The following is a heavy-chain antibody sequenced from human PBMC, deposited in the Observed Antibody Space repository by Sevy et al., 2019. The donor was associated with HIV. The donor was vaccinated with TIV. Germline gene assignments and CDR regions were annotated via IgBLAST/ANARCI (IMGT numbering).Heavy chain of an antibody. Sequence: GGSLRLSCAASGFTFSSYSMNWVRQAPGKGLEWVSYISSSSSTIYYADSVKGRFTISRDNAKNSLYLQMNSLRAEDMAVYYCARVVFYDFWSGSNAFDIWGQGTMVTVSS. V-gene: IGHV3-48*01. D-gene: IGHD3-3*01. CDR2: ISSSSSTI. J-gene: IGHJ3*02. CDR1: GFTFSSYS. CDR3: ARVVFYDFWSGSNAFDI.